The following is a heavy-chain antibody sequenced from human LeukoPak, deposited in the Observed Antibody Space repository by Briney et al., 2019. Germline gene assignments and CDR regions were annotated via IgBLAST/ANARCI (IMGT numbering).Heavy chain of an antibody. J-gene: IGHJ3*02. D-gene: IGHD3-22*01. CDR2: TNSDGSSI. CDR3: AREVDSSGYYLDAFDI. Sequence: PGGSLRLSCAASGFPFSTYWMHWVRQALGKGLVWVSRTNSDGSSINYADSVKGRFTISRDNAKNTLYLQMNSLRAEDTAVYYCAREVDSSGYYLDAFDIWGQGTMVTVSS. CDR1: GFPFSTYW. V-gene: IGHV3-74*01.